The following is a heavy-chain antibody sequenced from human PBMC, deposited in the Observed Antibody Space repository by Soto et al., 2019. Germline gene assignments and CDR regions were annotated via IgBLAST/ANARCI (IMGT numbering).Heavy chain of an antibody. CDR3: AKVVGAYCSSTSCHPFDY. CDR2: ISGSGGST. Sequence: LSLTCAASGFTFSSYAMSWVRPAPGKGLEWVSAISGSGGSTYYADSVKGRFTISRDNSKNTLYLQMNSLRAEDTAVYYCAKVVGAYCSSTSCHPFDYWGQGTLVTVSS. CDR1: GFTFSSYA. V-gene: IGHV3-23*01. D-gene: IGHD2-2*01. J-gene: IGHJ4*02.